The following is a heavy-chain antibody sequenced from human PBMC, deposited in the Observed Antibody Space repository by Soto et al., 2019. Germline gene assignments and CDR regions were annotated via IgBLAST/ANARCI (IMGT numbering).Heavy chain of an antibody. CDR3: ARDNSYDSWARYYYGMDV. J-gene: IGHJ6*02. CDR1: GYTFTSYG. D-gene: IGHD3-22*01. CDR2: ISAYNGNT. V-gene: IGHV1-18*04. Sequence: XAVKVSCKASGYTFTSYGISWVRQAPGQGLEWMGWISAYNGNTNYAQKLQGRVTMTTDTSTSTAYMELRSLRSDDTAVYYCARDNSYDSWARYYYGMDVWGQGTTVTVS.